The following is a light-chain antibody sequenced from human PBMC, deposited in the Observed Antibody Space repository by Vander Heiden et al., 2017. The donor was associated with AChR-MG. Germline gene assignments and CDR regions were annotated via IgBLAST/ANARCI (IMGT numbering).Light chain of an antibody. CDR1: QSVSSN. CDR3: QQHKNWPTWT. V-gene: IGKV3-15*01. J-gene: IGKJ1*01. Sequence: EIVMTQSPATLSVSPGERATLSCRASQSVSSNLAWYQQKPGQAPRLLIYGASTRATGIPARFSGSGYGTEFTLTISSRQSEDFAVYYCQQHKNWPTWTFGQRTKVEIK. CDR2: GAS.